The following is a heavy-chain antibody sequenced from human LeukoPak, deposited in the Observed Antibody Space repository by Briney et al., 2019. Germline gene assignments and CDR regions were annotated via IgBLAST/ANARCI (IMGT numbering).Heavy chain of an antibody. D-gene: IGHD2-15*01. Sequence: GGSLRLSCAASGFTFDDYAMSWVRQAPGKGQEWVSAISGSGGSTYYADSVKGRFTISRDNSKNTLYLQMNSLRAEDTAVYYCAKEVVVVAANYFQHWGQGTLVTVSS. J-gene: IGHJ1*01. CDR3: AKEVVVVAANYFQH. CDR1: GFTFDDYA. CDR2: ISGSGGST. V-gene: IGHV3-23*01.